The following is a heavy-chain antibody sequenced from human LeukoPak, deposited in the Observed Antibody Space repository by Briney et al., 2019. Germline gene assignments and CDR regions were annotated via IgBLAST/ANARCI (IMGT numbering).Heavy chain of an antibody. J-gene: IGHJ6*02. D-gene: IGHD3-10*01. V-gene: IGHV4-34*01. CDR2: INHSGST. CDR1: GGSFSGYY. Sequence: SETLSLTCAVYGGSFSGYYWSWIRQPPGKGLEWIGEINHSGSTNYNPSLKSRVTISVDTSKNQFSLKLSSVTAADTAVYYCARVRSSYYGSGSYQARHYYYYGMDVWGQGTTVTVSS. CDR3: ARVRSSYYGSGSYQARHYYYYGMDV.